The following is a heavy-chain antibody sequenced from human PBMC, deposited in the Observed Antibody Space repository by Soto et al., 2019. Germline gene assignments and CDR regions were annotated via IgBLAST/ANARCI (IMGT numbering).Heavy chain of an antibody. Sequence: EVQLVESGGGVVRPGGSLRLSCVASGFTFDDYGMHWVRQAPGKGLEWVSGINWNGGRTGYPGSMKGRFIISRDNAKNSLYLQMNSLRAEDTALYYGARSGNIVATTNYYMDVWGNGTTVTVSS. V-gene: IGHV3-20*04. CDR1: GFTFDDYG. CDR3: ARSGNIVATTNYYMDV. J-gene: IGHJ6*03. D-gene: IGHD5-12*01. CDR2: INWNGGRT.